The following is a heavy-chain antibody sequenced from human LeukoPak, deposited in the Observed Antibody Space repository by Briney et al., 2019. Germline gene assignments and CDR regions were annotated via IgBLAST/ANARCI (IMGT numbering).Heavy chain of an antibody. J-gene: IGHJ5*02. CDR3: AREYEGYCSGGSCFRGTYNWFDP. CDR2: ISTSSSYI. CDR1: GFTFSSYS. D-gene: IGHD2-15*01. Sequence: GGSLRLSCTASGFTFSSYSMNWVRQAPGKGLEWVSSISTSSSYIYYVDSVKGRFTISRDNSKNTLYLQMNSLRVEDTAVYYCAREYEGYCSGGSCFRGTYNWFDPWGQGTLVTVSS. V-gene: IGHV3-21*01.